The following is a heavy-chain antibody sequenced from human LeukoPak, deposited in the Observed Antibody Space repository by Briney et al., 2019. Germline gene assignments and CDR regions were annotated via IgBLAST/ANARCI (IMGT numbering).Heavy chain of an antibody. CDR3: AIFPVGIAAAGTLY. CDR1: GGSLSGYY. J-gene: IGHJ4*02. D-gene: IGHD6-13*01. Sequence: SETLSLTCAVYGGSLSGYYWSWVRQPPGKGLEWIGEINHSGSTNYNPSLKSRVTISVDTSQNQFSLKLSSVTAADTAVYYCAIFPVGIAAAGTLYWGQGTLVTVSS. V-gene: IGHV4-34*01. CDR2: INHSGST.